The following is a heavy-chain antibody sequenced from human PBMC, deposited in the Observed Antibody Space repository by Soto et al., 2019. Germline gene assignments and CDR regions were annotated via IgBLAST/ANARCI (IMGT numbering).Heavy chain of an antibody. V-gene: IGHV4-39*01. D-gene: IGHD3-10*01. CDR1: GASISSGLYY. CDR2: IIYSGAT. Sequence: QVQLQESGPGLVKPSETLSLTCSVSGASISSGLYYWAWLRQPPGKGLEWIGSIIYSGATHYNPSRKSRVTIPVDSSKNKFSLSLNSVTAAATAVYLCARQETASVTYYFSPFTHGGQGTLFTVS. J-gene: IGHJ4*02. CDR3: ARQETASVTYYFSPFTH.